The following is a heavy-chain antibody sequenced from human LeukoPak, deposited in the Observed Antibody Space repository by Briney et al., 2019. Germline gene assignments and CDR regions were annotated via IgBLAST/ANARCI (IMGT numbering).Heavy chain of an antibody. D-gene: IGHD3-10*01. CDR2: TRNKANSYST. V-gene: IGHV3-72*01. CDR3: ARVAMLRGAWSFDY. CDR1: GITFSSHG. Sequence: PGGSLRLSCAASGITFSSHGMHWVRQAPDKGLEWVGRTRNKANSYSTEYAASVKGRFTISRDDSKNSLYLEMNSLKIEDTAVYYCARVAMLRGAWSFDYWGQGTLVTVSS. J-gene: IGHJ4*02.